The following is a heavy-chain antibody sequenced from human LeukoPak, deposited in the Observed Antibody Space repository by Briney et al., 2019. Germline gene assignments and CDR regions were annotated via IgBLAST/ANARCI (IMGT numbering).Heavy chain of an antibody. Sequence: GASVKVSCKASGYTFTSYAMHWVRQAPGQRLEWMGWISAYNGNTNYAQKLQGRVTMTTDTSTSTAYMELRSLRSDDTAVYYCARDRCISGWYEVELCWFDPWGQGTLVTVSS. V-gene: IGHV1-18*01. CDR2: ISAYNGNT. D-gene: IGHD6-19*01. CDR3: ARDRCISGWYEVELCWFDP. J-gene: IGHJ5*02. CDR1: GYTFTSYA.